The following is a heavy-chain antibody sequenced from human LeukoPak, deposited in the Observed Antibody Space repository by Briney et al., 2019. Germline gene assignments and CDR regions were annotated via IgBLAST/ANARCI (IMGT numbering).Heavy chain of an antibody. V-gene: IGHV4-34*01. D-gene: IGHD2-2*01. Sequence: ASETLSLTCAVYGGSFSGYYWSWIRQPPGKGLEWIGEINHSGSTNYNPSLKSRVTISVDTSKNQFSLKLSSVTAADTAVYYCARGSPDIVVVPAAAAPSYYFDCWGQGTLVTVSS. CDR3: ARGSPDIVVVPAAAAPSYYFDC. J-gene: IGHJ4*02. CDR2: INHSGST. CDR1: GGSFSGYY.